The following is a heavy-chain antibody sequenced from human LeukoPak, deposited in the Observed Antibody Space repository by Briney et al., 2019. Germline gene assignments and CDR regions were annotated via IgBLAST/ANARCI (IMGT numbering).Heavy chain of an antibody. V-gene: IGHV1-3*01. CDR3: ARAGGSCSSTSCYASFDY. J-gene: IGHJ4*02. D-gene: IGHD2-2*01. CDR2: INAGNGNT. CDR1: GYTFTSYA. Sequence: ASVKVSCKASGYTFTSYAMHWVRQAPGQRLEWMGWINAGNGNTKYSQKFQGRVTITRDTSASTAYMELSSLRSEDTAVYYCARAGGSCSSTSCYASFDYWGQGTLVTVSS.